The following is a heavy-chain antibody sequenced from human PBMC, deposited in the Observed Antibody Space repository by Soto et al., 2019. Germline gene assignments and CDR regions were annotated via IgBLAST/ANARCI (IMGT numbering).Heavy chain of an antibody. CDR3: MRGRGSGETFDY. Sequence: QVQLQQWGAGLLKPSETLSLTCAVYGGSFSGYYWSWIRQPPGKGLEWIGEINHSGSTNYNPSLKSRVTISVDTSKNQFSLKLSSVTAADTAVYYCMRGRGSGETFDYWGQGTLVTVSS. D-gene: IGHD6-19*01. CDR1: GGSFSGYY. J-gene: IGHJ4*02. CDR2: INHSGST. V-gene: IGHV4-34*01.